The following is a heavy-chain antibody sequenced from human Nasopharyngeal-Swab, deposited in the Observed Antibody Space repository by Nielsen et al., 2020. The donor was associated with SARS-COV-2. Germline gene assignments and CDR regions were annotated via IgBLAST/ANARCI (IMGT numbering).Heavy chain of an antibody. D-gene: IGHD3-22*01. CDR2: IYTSGST. CDR1: GGSISSYY. Sequence: SETLSLTCTVSGGSISSYYRSWIRQPAGKGLEWIGRIYTSGSTNYNPSLKSRVTMSVDTSKNQFSLKLSSVTAADTAVYYCARDRGYYDSSGYLYPVVYFDYWGQGTLVTVSS. CDR3: ARDRGYYDSSGYLYPVVYFDY. J-gene: IGHJ4*02. V-gene: IGHV4-4*07.